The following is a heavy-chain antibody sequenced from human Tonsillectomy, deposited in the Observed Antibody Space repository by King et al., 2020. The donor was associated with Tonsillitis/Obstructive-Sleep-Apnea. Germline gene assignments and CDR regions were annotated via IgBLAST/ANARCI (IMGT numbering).Heavy chain of an antibody. V-gene: IGHV1-69*01. D-gene: IGHD3-3*01. CDR2: IIPIFGTA. CDR1: GGTFSSYA. J-gene: IGHJ5*02. Sequence: QLVQSGAEVKKPGSSVKVSCKASGGTFSSYAISWVRQAPGQGLEWMGGIIPIFGTANYAQKFQGRVTITAYESTSTAYIELSSLRSEDTAVYYCTRTAGRITIFGVVRKRYNWFDPWGQGTLVTVSS. CDR3: TRTAGRITIFGVVRKRYNWFDP.